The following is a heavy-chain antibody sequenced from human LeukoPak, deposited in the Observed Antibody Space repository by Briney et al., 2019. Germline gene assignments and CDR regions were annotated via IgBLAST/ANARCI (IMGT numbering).Heavy chain of an antibody. Sequence: GGSLRLSCAASGFTFSSYSMSWVRQAPGKGLEWVSGTSDRGDYTYYADSVQGRFTISRDNSKSTLCLQMNSLRAEDTAVYYCAKQLGYCSDGSCYFPYWGQGTLVTVSS. J-gene: IGHJ4*02. V-gene: IGHV3-23*01. CDR2: TSDRGDYT. D-gene: IGHD2-15*01. CDR1: GFTFSSYS. CDR3: AKQLGYCSDGSCYFPY.